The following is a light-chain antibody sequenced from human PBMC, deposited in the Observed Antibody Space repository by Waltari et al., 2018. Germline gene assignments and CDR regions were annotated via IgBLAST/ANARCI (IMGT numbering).Light chain of an antibody. V-gene: IGLV2-23*02. Sequence: SALTQPASVSGSPGQSITISCTGTSSAVGFFNLVSWYQQHPGKVPKLIIYEVTKRPSGVSNRFSASKSGNTASLTISGLQAEDEADYYCFSYTRSTTLVFGGGTKLTVL. CDR1: SSAVGFFNL. J-gene: IGLJ2*01. CDR2: EVT. CDR3: FSYTRSTTLV.